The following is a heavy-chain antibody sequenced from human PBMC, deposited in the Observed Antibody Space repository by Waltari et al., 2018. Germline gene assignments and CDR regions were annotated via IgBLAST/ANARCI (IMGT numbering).Heavy chain of an antibody. CDR2: INQYGSEE. J-gene: IGHJ3*02. CDR1: GFVFNNYW. V-gene: IGHV3-7*01. CDR3: ARGDSWAFDI. Sequence: ELQLVESGGGLVQPGRSIKLPCSASGFVFNNYWMCWVRQAPGKGLEWVANINQYGSEEHYVDSAKGRFTISRDNAKNAVYLQMNSLSAGDTSVYYCARGDSWAFDIWGQGTMVTVAS. D-gene: IGHD4-4*01.